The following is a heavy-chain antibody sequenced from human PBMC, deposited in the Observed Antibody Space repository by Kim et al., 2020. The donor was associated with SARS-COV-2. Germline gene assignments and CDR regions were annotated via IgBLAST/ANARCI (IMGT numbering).Heavy chain of an antibody. D-gene: IGHD2-2*01. J-gene: IGHJ4*02. V-gene: IGHV3-15*01. CDR3: TTETGIVVVPALYYFDY. Sequence: GGSLRLSCAASGFTFSNAWMSWVRQAPGKGLEWVGRIKSKTDGGTTDYAAPVKGRFTISRDDSKNTLYLQMNSLKTEDTAVYYCTTETGIVVVPALYYFDYWGQGTLVTVSS. CDR2: IKSKTDGGTT. CDR1: GFTFSNAW.